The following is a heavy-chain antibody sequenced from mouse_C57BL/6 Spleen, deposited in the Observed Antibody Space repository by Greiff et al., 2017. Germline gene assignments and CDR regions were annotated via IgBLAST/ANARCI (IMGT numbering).Heavy chain of an antibody. J-gene: IGHJ4*01. CDR1: GYTFTSYW. CDR3: ARVGYSYYAMDY. Sequence: QVQLQQPGAELVKPGASVKMSCKASGYTFTSYWITWVKQRPGQGLEWIGDIYPGRGSTNYNEKFKSKATLTVDTSSSTAYMQLSSLTSEDSAVYYCARVGYSYYAMDYWGQGTSVTVSS. D-gene: IGHD4-1*01. CDR2: IYPGRGST. V-gene: IGHV1-55*01.